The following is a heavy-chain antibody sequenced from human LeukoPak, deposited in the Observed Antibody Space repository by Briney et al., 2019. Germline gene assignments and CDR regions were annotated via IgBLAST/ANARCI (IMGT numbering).Heavy chain of an antibody. CDR2: ISSRGSTI. D-gene: IGHD1-26*01. V-gene: IGHV3-48*01. CDR3: ARVSRWELLPPLGAFDI. CDR1: GFTFSSYA. J-gene: IGHJ3*02. Sequence: GGSLRPSCAASGFTFSSYAMHWVRQAPGKGLEWLSYISSRGSTIHYADSVKGRFSISRDNAKNSLYLQMNTLRADDTAVYYCARVSRWELLPPLGAFDIWGRGTMVTVSS.